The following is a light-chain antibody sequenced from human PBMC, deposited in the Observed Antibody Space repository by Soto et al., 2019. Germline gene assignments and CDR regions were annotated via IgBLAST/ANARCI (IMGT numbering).Light chain of an antibody. CDR3: MQARQTPFT. Sequence: DLVMTQSPVSLAVTPGEPASISCTSSQSLLYIDGYNYLDWHLQKPGQPPQLLIYSASNRASGVPDRFSGSGSGTEFTLKISRVEAEDVGVYFCMQARQTPFTFGPGTKVDIK. J-gene: IGKJ3*01. V-gene: IGKV2-28*01. CDR1: QSLLYIDGYNY. CDR2: SAS.